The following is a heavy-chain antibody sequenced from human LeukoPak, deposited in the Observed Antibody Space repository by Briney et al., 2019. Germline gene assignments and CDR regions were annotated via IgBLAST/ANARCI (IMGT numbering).Heavy chain of an antibody. CDR3: ARLGSGVTARLAFDS. Sequence: SETLSLTCAVYGGSFSGYYWSWIRQPPGKGLEWIGEINHSGSTNYNPSLKSRVTISVDTSKNQFSLKLSSVTAADTAIYYCARLGSGVTARLAFDSWGQGTPVIVSS. CDR2: INHSGST. J-gene: IGHJ4*02. D-gene: IGHD1-14*01. V-gene: IGHV4-34*01. CDR1: GGSFSGYY.